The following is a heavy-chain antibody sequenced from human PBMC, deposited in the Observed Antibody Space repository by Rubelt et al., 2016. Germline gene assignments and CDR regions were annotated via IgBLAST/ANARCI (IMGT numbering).Heavy chain of an antibody. CDR2: ISHDGSNT. D-gene: IGHD5-18*01. J-gene: IGHJ4*02. CDR3: TRGWVQIWLYVAVLDS. Sequence: QVRLVESGGGVVQPGGSLRLSCAASEFTFSTCIMHWVRQAPGKGLEWVAAISHDGSNTGYADSVRGRFTISRDNFENTLYLQMNNLRTEDTAVYYCTRGWVQIWLYVAVLDSWGQGTLVTVSS. V-gene: IGHV3-30*04. CDR1: EFTFSTCI.